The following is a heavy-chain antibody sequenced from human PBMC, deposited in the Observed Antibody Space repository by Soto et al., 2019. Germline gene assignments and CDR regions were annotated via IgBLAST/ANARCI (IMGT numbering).Heavy chain of an antibody. CDR2: ISYSGST. Sequence: QVHLQESGPGLVKPSQTLSLTCTVSGGSISSGNYHWSWIRQPPGKGLEWIGFISYSGSTYYSTSLKSRVTISVDTSKSQFSLNLSFVTAADTAVYYCATMGTPATGLYFFDYWGQGSLVTVSS. V-gene: IGHV4-30-4*01. CDR1: GGSISSGNYH. D-gene: IGHD2-15*01. J-gene: IGHJ4*02. CDR3: ATMGTPATGLYFFDY.